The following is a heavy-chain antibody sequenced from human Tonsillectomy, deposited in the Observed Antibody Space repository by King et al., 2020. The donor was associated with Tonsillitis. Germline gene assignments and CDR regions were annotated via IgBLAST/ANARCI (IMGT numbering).Heavy chain of an antibody. Sequence: VQLVESGGGVVQPGRSLRLSCAASGFTFSSYAMHWVRQAPGKGLEWVAVISYDGSNKYYADSVKGRFTISRDNSKNTLYLQMNSLRAEDTAVYYCARAFLAPSIMITFGVDYWGQGTLVTVSS. J-gene: IGHJ4*02. V-gene: IGHV3-30-3*01. CDR2: ISYDGSNK. CDR1: GFTFSSYA. D-gene: IGHD3-16*01. CDR3: ARAFLAPSIMITFGVDY.